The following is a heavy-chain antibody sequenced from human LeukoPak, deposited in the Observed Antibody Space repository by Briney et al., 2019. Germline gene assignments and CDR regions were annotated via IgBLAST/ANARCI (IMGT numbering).Heavy chain of an antibody. CDR3: ATSDLRFGFGDWFDP. V-gene: IGHV1-2*02. D-gene: IGHD3-10*01. CDR2: VNPNSGGT. CDR1: GYTFTGFY. Sequence: GASVKVSCKASGYTFTGFYTHWVRQAPGEGPQWMGWVNPNSGGTNYAKKFQGRVTLTRDTSITTAYMELSSLRSDDTAVYYCATSDLRFGFGDWFDPWGQGALVTVSS. J-gene: IGHJ5*02.